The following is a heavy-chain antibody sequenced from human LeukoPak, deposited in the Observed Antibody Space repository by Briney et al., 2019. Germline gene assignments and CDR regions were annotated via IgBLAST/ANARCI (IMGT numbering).Heavy chain of an antibody. V-gene: IGHV1-18*01. J-gene: IGHJ6*03. CDR2: ISAYNGNT. Sequence: ASVKVSCKASGYTFTDYSFSWVRQAPGQGLEWMGWISAYNGNTNYAQKLQGRVTMTTDTSTSTAYMELRSLRSDDTAVYYCAREGYCSGGSCYSLYYYYMDVWGKGTTVTVSS. D-gene: IGHD2-15*01. CDR1: GYTFTDYS. CDR3: AREGYCSGGSCYSLYYYYMDV.